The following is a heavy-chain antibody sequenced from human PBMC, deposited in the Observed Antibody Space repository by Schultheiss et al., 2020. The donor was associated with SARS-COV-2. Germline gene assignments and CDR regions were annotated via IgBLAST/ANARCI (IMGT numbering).Heavy chain of an antibody. CDR2: IWYDGSNK. V-gene: IGHV3-33*08. CDR1: GFTVSSNY. Sequence: GGSLRLSCAASGFTVSSNYMSWVRQAPGKGLEWVAVIWYDGSNKYYADSVKGRFTVSRDNPKNTLYLQMNSLRAEDTAVYYCARDRSGYSFLDAFDIWGQGTMVTVSS. D-gene: IGHD3-22*01. CDR3: ARDRSGYSFLDAFDI. J-gene: IGHJ3*02.